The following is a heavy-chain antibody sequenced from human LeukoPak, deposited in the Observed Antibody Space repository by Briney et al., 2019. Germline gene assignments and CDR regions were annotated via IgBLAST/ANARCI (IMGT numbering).Heavy chain of an antibody. D-gene: IGHD3-10*01. V-gene: IGHV3-53*01. CDR1: GFTFSRYT. J-gene: IGHJ5*02. CDR3: ARDLNSGSGTGWFDP. CDR2: IFSVGTT. Sequence: PGGSLRLSCAASGFTFSRYTMNWVRQAPGKGLEWVSSIFSVGTTYYADSVKGRFTISRDNSKNTLYLQMNSLRVEDTAVYYCARDLNSGSGTGWFDPWGQGTLVIVSS.